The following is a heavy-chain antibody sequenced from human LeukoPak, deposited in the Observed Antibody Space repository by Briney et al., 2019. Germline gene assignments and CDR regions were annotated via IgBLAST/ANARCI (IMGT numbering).Heavy chain of an antibody. CDR3: ARAHCSGGSCGYFDY. Sequence: KPSQTLSLTCAVSGTSISSGTYHWSWIRQHPGKGLEWIGYIFYSGVTYYNPSLKSRFTISVDTSKNQFSLKLNSVTAADTAVYYCARAHCSGGSCGYFDYWGQGTLVTVSS. CDR1: GTSISSGTYH. D-gene: IGHD2-15*01. J-gene: IGHJ4*02. V-gene: IGHV4-31*11. CDR2: IFYSGVT.